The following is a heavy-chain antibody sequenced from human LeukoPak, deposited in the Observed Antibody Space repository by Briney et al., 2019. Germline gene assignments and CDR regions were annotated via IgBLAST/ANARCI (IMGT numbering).Heavy chain of an antibody. CDR1: GFTFHNHG. J-gene: IGHJ3*02. CDR3: TRDQRKYCSRTTCFVFDI. CDR2: ISGSSMST. V-gene: IGHV3-23*01. Sequence: GGSLRLSCEASGFTFHNHGMSWVRQAPGKGLEWISVISGSSMSTYYADSVKGRSTVSRDNSKNTVYLQMSSLRAEDTAVYYCTRDQRKYCSRTTCFVFDIWGQGTVVSVSS. D-gene: IGHD2-2*01.